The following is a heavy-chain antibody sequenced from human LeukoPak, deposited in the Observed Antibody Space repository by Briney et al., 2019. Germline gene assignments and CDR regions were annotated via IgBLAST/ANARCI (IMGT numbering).Heavy chain of an antibody. CDR3: ARRRRSGGFDP. D-gene: IGHD6-19*01. V-gene: IGHV4-34*01. CDR2: INHSGST. Sequence: SETLSLTCAVYGGSFSGYYWSWIRQPPGKGLEWIGEINHSGSTNYNPSLKSRVTISVDTSKNQFSLKLSSVTAADTAVYYCARRRRSGGFDPWGQGTLVAVSS. J-gene: IGHJ5*02. CDR1: GGSFSGYY.